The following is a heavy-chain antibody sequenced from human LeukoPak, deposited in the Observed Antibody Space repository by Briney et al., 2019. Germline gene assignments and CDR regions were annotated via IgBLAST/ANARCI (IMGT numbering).Heavy chain of an antibody. J-gene: IGHJ4*02. D-gene: IGHD6-13*01. CDR2: IYHSGST. CDR1: GGSLSSGGYS. V-gene: IGHV4-30-2*01. CDR3: ARYQYALEVTAAGNFDY. Sequence: SQTLSLTCAVSGGSLSSGGYSWSWIRQPPGKGLEWIGYIYHSGSTYYNPSLKSRVTISVDRSKNQFSLKLSSVTAADTAVYYCARYQYALEVTAAGNFDYWGQGTLVTVSS.